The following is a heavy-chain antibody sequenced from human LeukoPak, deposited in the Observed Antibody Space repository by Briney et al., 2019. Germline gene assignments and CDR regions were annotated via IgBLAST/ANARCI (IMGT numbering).Heavy chain of an antibody. CDR1: GGSISSSSYY. J-gene: IGHJ4*02. CDR2: IYYSGST. Sequence: PSETLSLTCTVSGGSISSSSYYWGWIRPPPGKGLEWIGSIYYSGSTYYNPSLKSRVTISVDTSKNQFSLKLSSVTAADTAVYYCARHQAAAKLGVFDYWGQGTLVTVSS. D-gene: IGHD6-13*01. V-gene: IGHV4-39*01. CDR3: ARHQAAAKLGVFDY.